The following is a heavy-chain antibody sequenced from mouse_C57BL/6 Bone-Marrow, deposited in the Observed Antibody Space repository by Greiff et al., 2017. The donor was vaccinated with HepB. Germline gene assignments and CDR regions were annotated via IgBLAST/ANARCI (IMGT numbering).Heavy chain of an antibody. CDR3: ARVCPITTHYAMDY. J-gene: IGHJ4*01. V-gene: IGHV1-69*01. D-gene: IGHD1-2*01. Sequence: VQLQQPGAELVMPGASVKLSCKASGYTFTSYWMHWVKQRPGQGLEWIGEIDPSDSYTNYNQKFKGKSTLTVDKSSSTAYMQLSSLTSEDSAVYYCARVCPITTHYAMDYWGQGTSVTVSS. CDR1: GYTFTSYW. CDR2: IDPSDSYT.